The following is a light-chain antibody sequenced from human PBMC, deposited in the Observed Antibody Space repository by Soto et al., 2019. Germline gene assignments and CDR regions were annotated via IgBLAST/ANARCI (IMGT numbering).Light chain of an antibody. V-gene: IGLV1-44*01. J-gene: IGLJ1*01. CDR2: SNN. CDR1: SSNIGSNT. CDR3: AAWDDSLDGPGYV. Sequence: QSVLTRPPPASGTPGQRVTISCSGSSSNIGSNTVNWYQQLPGTAPKLLIYSNNRRPSGVPDRFSDSKSGTSASLAISGLQSEDEADYYCAAWDDSLDGPGYVFGTGTKVTVL.